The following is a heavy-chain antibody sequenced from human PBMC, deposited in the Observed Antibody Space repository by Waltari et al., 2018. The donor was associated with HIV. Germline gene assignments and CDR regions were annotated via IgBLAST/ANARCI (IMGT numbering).Heavy chain of an antibody. Sequence: EVQLVESGGGLVQPGGSLELSCAASGFTFSGPAIHWFRQASGKGLEWIGRIRNKANSYATAYAASVKGRFTVSRDDSKNTAFLQMSSLKIEDTAVYYCTGQGGIATFGVVVDVWGQGTTVIV. D-gene: IGHD3-3*01. CDR3: TGQGGIATFGVVVDV. CDR1: GFTFSGPA. CDR2: IRNKANSYAT. V-gene: IGHV3-73*01. J-gene: IGHJ6*02.